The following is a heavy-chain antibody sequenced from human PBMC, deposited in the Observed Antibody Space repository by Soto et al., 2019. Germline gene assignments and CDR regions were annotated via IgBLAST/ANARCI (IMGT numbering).Heavy chain of an antibody. J-gene: IGHJ3*02. CDR2: IYYSGST. Sequence: QVQLQESGPGLVKPSQTLSLTCTVSGGSISSGGYYWSWIRQHPGKGLEWIGYIYYSGSTYYNPSLKSRVTISVDTSKNQFSLKLSSVTAADTAVYYFARVHCSSTSCYGDDAFDIWGQGTMVTVSS. V-gene: IGHV4-31*03. CDR1: GGSISSGGYY. CDR3: ARVHCSSTSCYGDDAFDI. D-gene: IGHD2-2*01.